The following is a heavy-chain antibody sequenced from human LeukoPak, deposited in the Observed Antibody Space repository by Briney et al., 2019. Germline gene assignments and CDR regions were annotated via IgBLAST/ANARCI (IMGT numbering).Heavy chain of an antibody. V-gene: IGHV4-31*03. CDR3: ATTGYFDWLLS. J-gene: IGHJ4*02. D-gene: IGHD3-9*01. CDR2: IYYSGST. CDR1: GGSISSGGYY. Sequence: SQTLSLTCTVSGGSISSGGYYWSWIRQHPGKGLEWIGYIYYSGSTYYNLFLKSRVSISVDTSKNQFSLKLSSVTAADTAVYYCATTGYFDWLLSWGQGTLVTVSS.